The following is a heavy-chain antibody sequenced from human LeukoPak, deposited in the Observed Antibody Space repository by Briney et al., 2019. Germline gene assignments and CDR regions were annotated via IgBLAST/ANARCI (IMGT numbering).Heavy chain of an antibody. Sequence: GGSLRLSCAASGFTFSGYAMSWVRQAPGKGLEWVSAISGSGGSTYYADSVKGRFTISRDNSKNTLYLQMNSLRAEDTAVYYCAKAISVVVVAATPYFDYWGQGTLVTVSS. CDR2: ISGSGGST. CDR1: GFTFSGYA. D-gene: IGHD2-15*01. V-gene: IGHV3-23*01. CDR3: AKAISVVVVAATPYFDY. J-gene: IGHJ4*02.